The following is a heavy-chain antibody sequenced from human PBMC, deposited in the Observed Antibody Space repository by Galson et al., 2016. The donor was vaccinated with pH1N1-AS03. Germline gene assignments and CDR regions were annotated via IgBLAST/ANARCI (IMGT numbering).Heavy chain of an antibody. CDR1: GTSIGGDF. CDR3: ARFQTVGGKFDF. CDR2: SLHNGNS. V-gene: IGHV4-59*01. J-gene: IGHJ4*02. D-gene: IGHD1-26*01. Sequence: ETLSLTCSASGTSIGGDFWSWIRQSPGRGLEWIGHSLHNGNSIYNPPLKSRVTISVDTSTNEASLKLSSVTAADTAFYYCARFQTVGGKFDFWGRGAQVTVSS.